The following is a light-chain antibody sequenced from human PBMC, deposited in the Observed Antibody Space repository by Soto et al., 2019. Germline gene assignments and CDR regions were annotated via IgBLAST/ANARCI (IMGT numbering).Light chain of an antibody. J-gene: IGKJ1*01. V-gene: IGKV1-39*01. CDR1: QSIASY. Sequence: DIQMTQSPSSLSASVGDRVTITCRASQSIASYLNWYQQKPGKAPRLLIFATSNLQSGVPSRFSGSGSGTHFTLSISSLQPEDSATYYCQQTRTVPPEWTFGQGTKVDIK. CDR3: QQTRTVPPEWT. CDR2: ATS.